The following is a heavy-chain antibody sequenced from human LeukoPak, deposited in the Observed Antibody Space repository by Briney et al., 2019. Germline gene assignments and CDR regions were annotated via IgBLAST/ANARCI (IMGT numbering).Heavy chain of an antibody. CDR3: ARDEIAVAGDFDY. D-gene: IGHD6-19*01. V-gene: IGHV1-18*01. Sequence: ASVKVSCTASGYTFTSYGISWVRQAPGQGLEWMGWISAYNGNTNYAQKLQGRVTMTTDTSTSTAYTELRSLRSDDTAVYYCARDEIAVAGDFDYWGQGTLVTVSS. CDR1: GYTFTSYG. CDR2: ISAYNGNT. J-gene: IGHJ4*02.